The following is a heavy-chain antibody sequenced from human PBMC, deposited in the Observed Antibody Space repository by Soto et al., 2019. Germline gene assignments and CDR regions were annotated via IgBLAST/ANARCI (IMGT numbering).Heavy chain of an antibody. D-gene: IGHD6-19*01. J-gene: IGHJ5*02. V-gene: IGHV5-51*01. Sequence: GESLKISCKGSGYSFSNYWIGWVRQMPGKGLEWMGLIYPDDSDTRYSPSFQGQVTISADKSISTAYLQWSSLKASDSAMYYCARHSKFSSGSAWFDPWGQGTLVTVSS. CDR1: GYSFSNYW. CDR2: IYPDDSDT. CDR3: ARHSKFSSGSAWFDP.